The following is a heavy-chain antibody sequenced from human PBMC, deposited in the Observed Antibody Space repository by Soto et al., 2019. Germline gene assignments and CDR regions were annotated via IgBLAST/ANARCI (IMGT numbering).Heavy chain of an antibody. V-gene: IGHV4-59*08. CDR2: VYYTGNT. Sequence: QVQLQESGPGLMKPSETLTLICTISDASISNFYWSWIRQAPGKGLEWLGYVYYTGNTKYNPSLGSRVTKSLGASQNQFSLKLESVTAADTAVLYCGRQIDWFGVTESWGPGTLVTVSS. J-gene: IGHJ5*02. CDR3: GRQIDWFGVTES. CDR1: DASISNFY. D-gene: IGHD3-10*01.